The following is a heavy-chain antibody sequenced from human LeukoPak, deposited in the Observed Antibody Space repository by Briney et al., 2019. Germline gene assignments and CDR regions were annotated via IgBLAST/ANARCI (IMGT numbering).Heavy chain of an antibody. CDR2: INHSGST. J-gene: IGHJ5*02. CDR1: GGSFSGYY. CDR3: ARRSWYGGGWFDP. D-gene: IGHD6-13*01. V-gene: IGHV4-34*01. Sequence: SETLSLTCAVYGGSFSGYYWSWIRQPPGNGLEWIGEINHSGSTNYNPSLKSRVPISVDTSKNQFSLKLSSVTAADTAVYYCARRSWYGGGWFDPWGQGTLVTVSS.